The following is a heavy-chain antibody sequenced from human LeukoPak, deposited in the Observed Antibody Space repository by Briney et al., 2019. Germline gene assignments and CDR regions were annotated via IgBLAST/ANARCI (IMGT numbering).Heavy chain of an antibody. D-gene: IGHD2-15*01. V-gene: IGHV1-8*01. CDR3: AREVPGREWWRQINWIDP. J-gene: IGHJ5*02. CDR1: GYTFTSYD. CDR2: MNPNSGNT. Sequence: ASVNVSCKASGYTFTSYDINWVRQATGQGLEWMGWMNPNSGNTGYAQKFQGRVTMTRNTSISTAYMELSSLRSEDTAVYYCAREVPGREWWRQINWIDPWGQGTLVTVSS.